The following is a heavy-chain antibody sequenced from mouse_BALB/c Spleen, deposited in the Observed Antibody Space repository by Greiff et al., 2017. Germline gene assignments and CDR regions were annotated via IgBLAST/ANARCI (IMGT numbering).Heavy chain of an antibody. Sequence: EVKLLESGGGLVKPGGSLKLSCAASGFTFSSYAMSWVRQTPEKRLEWVASISSGGSTYYPDSVKGRFTISRDNARNILYLQMSSLRSEDTAMYYCAREYYGSSPWLDYWGQGTSVTVSS. CDR2: ISSGGST. J-gene: IGHJ4*01. D-gene: IGHD1-1*01. CDR1: GFTFSSYA. V-gene: IGHV5-6-5*01. CDR3: AREYYGSSPWLDY.